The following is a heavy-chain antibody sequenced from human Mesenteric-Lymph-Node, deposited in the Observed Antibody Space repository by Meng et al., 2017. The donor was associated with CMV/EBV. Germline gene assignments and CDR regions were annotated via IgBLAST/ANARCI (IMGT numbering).Heavy chain of an antibody. J-gene: IGHJ4*02. Sequence: QGHLGQWGAGLVKPSETLSLTCAVYGGSFSGYYWSWLRQPPGKGLEWIGEINHSGTTNYNPSLKSRVTISVDTSKNQFSLKLSSVTAADTAVYYCARHQRWLKSEGGFNYWGQGTLVTVSS. D-gene: IGHD4-23*01. CDR2: INHSGTT. CDR3: ARHQRWLKSEGGFNY. CDR1: GGSFSGYY. V-gene: IGHV4-34*01.